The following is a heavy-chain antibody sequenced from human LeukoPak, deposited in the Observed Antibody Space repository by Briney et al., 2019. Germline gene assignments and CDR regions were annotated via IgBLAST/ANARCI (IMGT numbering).Heavy chain of an antibody. V-gene: IGHV2-5*02. CDR3: SRCDYGDYYFDY. Sequence: SGPTLVKPTQTLTLTCTFSGFSLSTSEVGVGWIRQPPGRALEWLALIYWDDAKRYSPSLKSRLTVTKDTSKNQEVLTMTNMDPVDTATYYCSRCDYGDYYFDYWGQGTLVTVSS. D-gene: IGHD4-17*01. CDR2: IYWDDAK. J-gene: IGHJ4*02. CDR1: GFSLSTSEVG.